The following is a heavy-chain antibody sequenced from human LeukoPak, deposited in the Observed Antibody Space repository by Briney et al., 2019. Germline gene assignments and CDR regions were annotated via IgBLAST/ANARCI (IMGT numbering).Heavy chain of an antibody. CDR3: AGGARHDAFGI. D-gene: IGHD3-16*01. CDR2: IYYSGRT. CDR1: GGSISSGDYY. Sequence: SQTLSLTCSVSGGSISSGDYYWSWIRQPPGAGLEWIGYIYYSGRTYYDPSLKSRVTITGDPAQNLSSLKLSSVTAADTAVYYCAGGARHDAFGICGQGTMVTVSS. V-gene: IGHV4-30-4*01. J-gene: IGHJ3*02.